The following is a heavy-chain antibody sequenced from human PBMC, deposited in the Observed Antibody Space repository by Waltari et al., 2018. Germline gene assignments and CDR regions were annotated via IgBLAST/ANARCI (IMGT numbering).Heavy chain of an antibody. CDR3: ARVSVGAFDY. J-gene: IGHJ4*02. CDR2: IFYTGST. CDR1: GGSISSYY. D-gene: IGHD1-26*01. Sequence: QGQLQESGPGLVKPSETLSLTCTVSGGSISSYYWSWIRQPPGKGLEWIGYIFYTGSTNYHPYLKSRVTISVDTSKNQFSLKLSSVNAADTAVYYCARVSVGAFDYWGQGILVTVSS. V-gene: IGHV4-59*01.